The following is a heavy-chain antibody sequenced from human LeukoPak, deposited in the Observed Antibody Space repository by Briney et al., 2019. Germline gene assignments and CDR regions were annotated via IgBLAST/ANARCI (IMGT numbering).Heavy chain of an antibody. CDR3: AGLSSSSSYYYYYYMDV. Sequence: PSETLSLTCTVSGGSISSYYWSWIRQPAGKGLEWIGRIYTSGSTNYNPSLKSRVTMSVDTSKNQFSLKLSSVTAADTAVYYCAGLSSSSSYYYYYYMDVWGKGTTVTVSS. V-gene: IGHV4-4*07. CDR2: IYTSGST. CDR1: GGSISSYY. J-gene: IGHJ6*03. D-gene: IGHD6-6*01.